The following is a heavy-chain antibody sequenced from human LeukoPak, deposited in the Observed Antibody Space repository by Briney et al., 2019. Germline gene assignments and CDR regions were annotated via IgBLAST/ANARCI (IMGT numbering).Heavy chain of an antibody. CDR3: AKEGLLWFGEVAPIDY. D-gene: IGHD3-10*01. J-gene: IGHJ4*02. CDR2: ISHDGSNK. V-gene: IGHV3-30*18. Sequence: PGGSLRLSCAASGFTFRSYGMHWVRQAPGKGLEWVAVISHDGSNKYYADSVKGRFTISRDNSKNTLYLQMNSLRAEDTAVYYCAKEGLLWFGEVAPIDYWGQGTPVTVSS. CDR1: GFTFRSYG.